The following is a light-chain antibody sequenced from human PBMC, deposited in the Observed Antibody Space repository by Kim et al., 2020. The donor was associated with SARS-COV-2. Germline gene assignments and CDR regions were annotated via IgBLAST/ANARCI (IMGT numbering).Light chain of an antibody. CDR3: QQRSNWVT. Sequence: SLSPGERATLACRASQSVSSYLAWYQQKPDQAPRLLIYDASNRATGIPARFSGSGSGTDFTLTISSREPEDFAVYYCQQRSNWVTFGQGTRLEIK. CDR2: DAS. V-gene: IGKV3-11*01. J-gene: IGKJ5*01. CDR1: QSVSSY.